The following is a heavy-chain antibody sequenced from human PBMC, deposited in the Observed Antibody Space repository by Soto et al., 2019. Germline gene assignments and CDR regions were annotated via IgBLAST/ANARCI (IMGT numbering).Heavy chain of an antibody. CDR2: INAGNGNT. Sequence: ASVKGSCKASGYTLTSYDINWVRQATGQGLEWMGWINAGNGNTKYSQKFQGRVTITRDTSASTAYMELSSLRSEDTAVYYCARGPGGPDGPGDYWGQGTLVTVSS. J-gene: IGHJ4*02. V-gene: IGHV1-3*01. CDR1: GYTLTSYD. CDR3: ARGPGGPDGPGDY. D-gene: IGHD2-15*01.